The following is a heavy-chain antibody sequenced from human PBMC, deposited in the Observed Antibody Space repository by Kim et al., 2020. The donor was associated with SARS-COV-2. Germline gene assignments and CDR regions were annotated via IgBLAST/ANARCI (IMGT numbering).Heavy chain of an antibody. V-gene: IGHV3-15*01. D-gene: IGHD6-25*01. CDR2: IKTKTDCWTT. J-gene: IGHJ6*02. CDR1: GFTFGNAS. CDR3: AMTYRSG. Sequence: GGSLRLSCAASGFTFGNASMSWVRQAPGKGLEWVGRIKTKTDCWTTYDAAPGQRRFTISRADSKNTLHLQMNNRKIEDTAVYYCAMTYRSGWGQGTTVTVFS.